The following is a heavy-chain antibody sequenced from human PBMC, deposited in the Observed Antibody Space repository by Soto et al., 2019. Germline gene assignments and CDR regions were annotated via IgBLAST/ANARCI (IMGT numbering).Heavy chain of an antibody. CDR1: GYTFTSYG. CDR2: ISAYNGNT. CDR3: ARAGRHDILTGYYNNWFDP. V-gene: IGHV1-18*01. D-gene: IGHD3-9*01. J-gene: IGHJ5*02. Sequence: ASVKVSCKASGYTFTSYGISWVRQAPGQGLEWMGWISAYNGNTNYAQKLQGRVTMTTDTSTSTAYMELRSLRSDDTAVYYCARAGRHDILTGYYNNWFDPWGQGTLVTVSS.